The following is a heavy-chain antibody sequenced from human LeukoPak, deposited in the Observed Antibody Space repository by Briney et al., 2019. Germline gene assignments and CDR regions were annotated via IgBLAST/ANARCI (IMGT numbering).Heavy chain of an antibody. CDR1: GGPISSYY. CDR2: IYYSGST. CDR3: ARDIGDRYGLFDY. Sequence: SETLSLTCTVSGGPISSYYWSWIRQPPGKGLEWIGYIYYSGSTNYNPSLKSRVTISVDTSKNQFSLKLNSVTAADTAVYYCARDIGDRYGLFDYWGQGTLVTVSS. D-gene: IGHD5-18*01. V-gene: IGHV4-59*01. J-gene: IGHJ4*02.